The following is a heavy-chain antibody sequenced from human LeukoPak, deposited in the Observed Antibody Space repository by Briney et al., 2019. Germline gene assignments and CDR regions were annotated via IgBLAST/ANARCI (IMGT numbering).Heavy chain of an antibody. J-gene: IGHJ4*02. CDR3: ARGGAARPALGY. V-gene: IGHV4-4*02. D-gene: IGHD6-6*01. CDR1: GDSISNNW. Sequence: SETPSLTRAVSGDSISNNWWTWVRQPPGKGLEWIGEIYHSGSTKYNPSLKSRVTISVDKSKNQFSLKVISVTAADTAVYYCARGGAARPALGYWGQGTLVTVSS. CDR2: IYHSGST.